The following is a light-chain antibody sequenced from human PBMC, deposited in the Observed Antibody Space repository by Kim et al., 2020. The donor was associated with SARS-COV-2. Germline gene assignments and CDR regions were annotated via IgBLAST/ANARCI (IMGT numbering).Light chain of an antibody. V-gene: IGKV3-15*01. Sequence: VAPGERVTLSCRASQSGSSNLAWYQQKPGQAPRLLIFGASTRATGIPARFSGSGSGTEFTLTVSSLQSEDFAVYSCQQYNNWPLTFGGGTKVDIK. CDR1: QSGSSN. CDR3: QQYNNWPLT. J-gene: IGKJ4*01. CDR2: GAS.